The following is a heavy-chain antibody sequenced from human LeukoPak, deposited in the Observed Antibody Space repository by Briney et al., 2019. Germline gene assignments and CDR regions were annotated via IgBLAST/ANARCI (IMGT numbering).Heavy chain of an antibody. CDR1: GYSFTGYF. Sequence: ASVKVSCKASGYSFTGYFMHWVRQAPGQGLEWVGWINPKSGGTNYAQKFQGRVTMTRDTSISTAYMELRRLTSDDTAVYYCARAVFRHYYDSSGLLDSWGQGTLVTVS. CDR3: ARAVFRHYYDSSGLLDS. V-gene: IGHV1-2*02. CDR2: INPKSGGT. D-gene: IGHD3-22*01. J-gene: IGHJ4*02.